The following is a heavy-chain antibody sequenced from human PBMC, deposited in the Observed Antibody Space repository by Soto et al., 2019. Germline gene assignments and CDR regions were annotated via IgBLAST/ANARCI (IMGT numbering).Heavy chain of an antibody. CDR3: ARGRSNQYESSPPPKFDP. CDR1: GFTFSTYD. V-gene: IGHV3-13*01. J-gene: IGHJ5*02. D-gene: IGHD2-8*01. Sequence: EVQLVESGGGLVQPGGSLRLSCAASGFTFSTYDMHWVRQATGKGLEWVSAIGTIRDTYYLDSVKGRFTISRENAKISVYLQMNSLRAGDTAVYYCARGRSNQYESSPPPKFDPWGRGTLVTVSS. CDR2: IGTIRDT.